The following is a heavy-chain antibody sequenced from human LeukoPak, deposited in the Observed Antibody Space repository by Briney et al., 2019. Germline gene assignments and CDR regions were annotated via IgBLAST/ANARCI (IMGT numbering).Heavy chain of an antibody. CDR2: INPNSGGT. CDR1: GYTFTGYY. D-gene: IGHD6-19*01. Sequence: ASVKVSCKASGYTFTGYYTHWVRQAPGQGLEWMGWINPNSGGTNYAQKFQGRVTMTRDTSISTAYMELSRLRSDDTAVYYCAREPGIAVAAVDYWGQGTLVTVSS. V-gene: IGHV1-2*02. CDR3: AREPGIAVAAVDY. J-gene: IGHJ4*02.